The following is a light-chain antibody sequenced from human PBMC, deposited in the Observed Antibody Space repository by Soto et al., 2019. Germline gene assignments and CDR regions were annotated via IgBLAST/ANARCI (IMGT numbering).Light chain of an antibody. CDR1: QTISTW. Sequence: DIQMTQSPSTLSASVGDRVTIICRASQTISTWLAWYQQKPGKAPKLLMYDASRLESGVPSRFSGSGSGTEFTLTISSLQPDDFATYYCQQYNTYWTFGQGNKVEIK. CDR3: QQYNTYWT. V-gene: IGKV1-5*02. J-gene: IGKJ1*01. CDR2: DAS.